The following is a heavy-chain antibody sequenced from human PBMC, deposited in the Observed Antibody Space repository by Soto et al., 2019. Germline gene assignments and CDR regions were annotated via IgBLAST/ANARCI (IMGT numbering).Heavy chain of an antibody. D-gene: IGHD2-15*01. J-gene: IGHJ4*02. Sequence: DVQVVQSGGGLVQPGGSLKLSCAASGFAFNDSAMHWVRQASGKGLEWVARVRSKSNNYATAYPASVKGRFIVSRDDSMGTTSLQMNSLKPEDTAIYYCTNNFVWGQGVLATVS. CDR1: GFAFNDSA. CDR3: TNNFV. V-gene: IGHV3-73*01. CDR2: VRSKSNNYAT.